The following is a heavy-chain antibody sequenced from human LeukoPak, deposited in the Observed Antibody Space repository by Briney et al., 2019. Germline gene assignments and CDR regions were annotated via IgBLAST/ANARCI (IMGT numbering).Heavy chain of an antibody. D-gene: IGHD3-10*01. V-gene: IGHV3-23*01. J-gene: IGHJ6*04. CDR3: AKGVLSGMRYYYGMDV. CDR2: ITSSGDTA. Sequence: GSLRLSCAASGFTFNNYAMNWVRQAPGKGLEWVSSITSSGDTAHYADSARGRFTISRDNSRNTLSLQMTSLRAEDTAVYYCAKGVLSGMRYYYGMDVWGKGTTVTVSS. CDR1: GFTFNNYA.